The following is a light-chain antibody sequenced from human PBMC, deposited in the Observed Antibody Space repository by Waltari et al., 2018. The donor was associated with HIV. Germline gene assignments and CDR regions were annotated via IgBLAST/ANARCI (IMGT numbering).Light chain of an antibody. J-gene: IGLJ2*01. CDR2: GDS. V-gene: IGLV1-40*01. Sequence: QSVLTQPPSVSGAPGQWVTISCTGRTSNIGAGYDVHWYQQLPGTAPKLLLYGDSDRPSGVPDRFSGSKSGTSASLAITGLQAEDEADYYCQSYDSSLSNLIFGGGTKLTVL. CDR1: TSNIGAGYD. CDR3: QSYDSSLSNLI.